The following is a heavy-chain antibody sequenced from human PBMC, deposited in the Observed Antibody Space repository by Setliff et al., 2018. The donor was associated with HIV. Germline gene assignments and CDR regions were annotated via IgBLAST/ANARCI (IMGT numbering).Heavy chain of an antibody. CDR1: GDTLTELS. Sequence: ASVKVSCKVSGDTLTELSIHWVRQAPGKGLEWMGGFDPEDGEAVYAQKFQGRVTMTEDTSADTAYMELSSPISEDTAMYYCATISGYYYDSSGQEYFQHWGHGTLVTV. CDR2: FDPEDGEA. V-gene: IGHV1-24*01. D-gene: IGHD3-22*01. CDR3: ATISGYYYDSSGQEYFQH. J-gene: IGHJ1*01.